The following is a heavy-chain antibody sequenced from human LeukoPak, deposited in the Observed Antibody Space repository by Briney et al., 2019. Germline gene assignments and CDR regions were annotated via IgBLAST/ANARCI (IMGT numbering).Heavy chain of an antibody. Sequence: GGSLRLPCAASGFTFSSYDMHWVRQATGKGLEWVSAIGTAGDTYYPGSVKGRFTISRENAKNSLYLQMNSLRAGDTAVYYCARDTHLGVGASFNFDYWGQGTLVTVSS. J-gene: IGHJ4*02. V-gene: IGHV3-13*01. CDR1: GFTFSSYD. D-gene: IGHD1-26*01. CDR3: ARDTHLGVGASFNFDY. CDR2: IGTAGDT.